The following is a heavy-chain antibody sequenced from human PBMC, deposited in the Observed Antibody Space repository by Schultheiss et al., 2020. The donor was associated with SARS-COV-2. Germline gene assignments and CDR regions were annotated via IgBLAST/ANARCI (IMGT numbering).Heavy chain of an antibody. V-gene: IGHV4-38-2*01. CDR2: MFHSGYI. CDR1: GYAIGSDYY. CDR3: ARHRDGYKLGYYYYGMDV. J-gene: IGHJ6*02. D-gene: IGHD5-24*01. Sequence: SETLSLTCAVSGYAIGSDYYWGWIRQPPGKGLEWVGGMFHSGYIYYNSSLKGRVTISVDTSKNQFSLKLSSVTAADTAVYYCARHRDGYKLGYYYYGMDVWGQGTTVTVSS.